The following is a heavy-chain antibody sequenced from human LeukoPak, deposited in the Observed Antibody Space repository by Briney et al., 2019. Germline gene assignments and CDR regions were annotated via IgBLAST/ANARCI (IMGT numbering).Heavy chain of an antibody. CDR2: VSGSGGST. J-gene: IGHJ4*02. CDR3: FSVYVSVAN. V-gene: IGHV3-23*01. Sequence: GGSLRLPCAAPGFTFSTYAMTWVRQAPGKGLEGGSGVSGSGGSTYYADSVKGRFPISRDNSKNTLYLQMNSLKTEDTAVYYCFSVYVSVANWGRGILVTVSS. D-gene: IGHD5-12*01. CDR1: GFTFSTYA.